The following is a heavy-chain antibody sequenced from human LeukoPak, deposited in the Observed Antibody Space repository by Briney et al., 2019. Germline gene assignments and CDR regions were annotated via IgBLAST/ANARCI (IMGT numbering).Heavy chain of an antibody. D-gene: IGHD2-21*01. J-gene: IGHJ4*02. CDR3: ATDWAQYCDGDCFSH. CDR1: GYTFTGYY. Sequence: GASVKVSCKASGYTFTGYYMHWVRQAPGQGLEWMGWINPNCGGTNYAQKFQGWVTMTRDTSISTAYMELSRLRSDDTAVYYCATDWAQYCDGDCFSHWGQGTLVTVSS. V-gene: IGHV1-2*04. CDR2: INPNCGGT.